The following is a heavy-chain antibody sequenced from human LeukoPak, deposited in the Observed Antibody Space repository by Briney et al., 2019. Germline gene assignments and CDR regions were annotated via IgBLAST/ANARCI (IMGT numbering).Heavy chain of an antibody. Sequence: GGSLRLSCAAPGFTFRSYAMSWVRQAPGKGLEWVSAISAGGGSTYYADSVKGRFTISRDNSKNTLYLQMSSLRAEDTAVYYCAKSSYSTSSRCFDPWGQGTLVTVSS. J-gene: IGHJ5*02. CDR1: GFTFRSYA. D-gene: IGHD6-6*01. CDR2: ISAGGGST. V-gene: IGHV3-23*01. CDR3: AKSSYSTSSRCFDP.